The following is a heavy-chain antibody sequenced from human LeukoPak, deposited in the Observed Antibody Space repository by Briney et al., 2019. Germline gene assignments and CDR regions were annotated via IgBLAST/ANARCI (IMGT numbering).Heavy chain of an antibody. J-gene: IGHJ4*02. D-gene: IGHD6-13*01. V-gene: IGHV4-39*01. Sequence: SETLSLTCTVSGGSISSSSYYWGWIRRPPGKGLEWIGSIYYSGSTYYNPSLKSRVTISVDTSKNQFSLKLSSVTAADTAMYYCASIGTRSEYYWGQGTLVTVSS. CDR2: IYYSGST. CDR1: GGSISSSSYY. CDR3: ASIGTRSEYY.